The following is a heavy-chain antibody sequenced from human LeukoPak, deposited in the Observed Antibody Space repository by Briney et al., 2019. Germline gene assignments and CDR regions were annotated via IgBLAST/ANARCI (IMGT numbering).Heavy chain of an antibody. D-gene: IGHD4-17*01. CDR3: ARLHDYGDYVGDY. J-gene: IGHJ4*02. Sequence: PSETLSLTCTVSGGSISSCYWSWIRQPAGKGLEWIGRIYTSGSTNYNPSLKSRVTISVDKSKNQFSLKLSSVTAADTAVYYCARLHDYGDYVGDYWGQGTLVTVSS. V-gene: IGHV4-4*07. CDR2: IYTSGST. CDR1: GGSISSCY.